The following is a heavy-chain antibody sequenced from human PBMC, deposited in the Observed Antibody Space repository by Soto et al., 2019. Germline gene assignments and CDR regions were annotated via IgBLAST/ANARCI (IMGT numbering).Heavy chain of an antibody. CDR1: GSSISSFY. CDR2: IYYSGST. CDR3: ARASGGYYGSGSYGLNYYYGMDV. Sequence: PSETLSLTCTVSGSSISSFYWSWIRQPPGKGLEWIGYIYYSGSTNYNPSLKSRVTISVDTSKNQFSLKLSSVTAADTAVYYCARASGGYYGSGSYGLNYYYGMDVWGQGTTVTVSS. V-gene: IGHV4-59*01. J-gene: IGHJ6*02. D-gene: IGHD3-10*01.